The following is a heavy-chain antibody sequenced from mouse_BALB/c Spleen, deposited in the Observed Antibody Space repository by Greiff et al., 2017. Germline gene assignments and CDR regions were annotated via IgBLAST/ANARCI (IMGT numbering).Heavy chain of an antibody. J-gene: IGHJ1*01. CDR2: ILPGSGST. CDR3: ARSTLGRYFDV. Sequence: VQLQQSGAELMKPGASVKISCKATGYTFSSYWIEWVKQRPGHGLEWIGEILPGSGSTNYNEKFKGKATFTADTSSNTAYMQLSSLTSEDSAVYYCARSTLGRYFDVWGAGTTVTVSS. CDR1: GYTFSSYW. D-gene: IGHD4-1*01. V-gene: IGHV1-9*01.